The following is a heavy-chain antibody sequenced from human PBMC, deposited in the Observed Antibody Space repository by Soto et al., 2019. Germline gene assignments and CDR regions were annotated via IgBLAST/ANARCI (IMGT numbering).Heavy chain of an antibody. V-gene: IGHV5-51*01. J-gene: IGHJ4*02. CDR3: AITRTDDSSGHYEPVFDY. Sequence: GESLKISCKGSGYSFTSYWIGWVRQMPGKGLEWMGIIYPGDSDTRYSPSFQGQVTISADKSISTAYLQWSSLKASDTAMYYCAITRTDDSSGHYEPVFDYWGQGTMVTVSS. D-gene: IGHD3-22*01. CDR1: GYSFTSYW. CDR2: IYPGDSDT.